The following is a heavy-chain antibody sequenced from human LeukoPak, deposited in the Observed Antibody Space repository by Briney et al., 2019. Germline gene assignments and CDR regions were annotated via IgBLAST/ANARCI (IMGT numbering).Heavy chain of an antibody. Sequence: PGGSLRLSCAASGFTFSSYSMNWVRQAPGKGLEWVSSISSSSSYIYYADSVKGRFTISRDNAKNSLYLQMNSLRAEDTAVYYCARAYCSSTSCYFPWGQGTLVTVSS. D-gene: IGHD2-2*01. J-gene: IGHJ5*02. CDR2: ISSSSSYI. V-gene: IGHV3-21*01. CDR1: GFTFSSYS. CDR3: ARAYCSSTSCYFP.